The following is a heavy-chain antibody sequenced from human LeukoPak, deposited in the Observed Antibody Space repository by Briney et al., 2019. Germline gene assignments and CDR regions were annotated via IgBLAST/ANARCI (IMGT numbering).Heavy chain of an antibody. V-gene: IGHV3-7*05. J-gene: IGHJ4*02. CDR1: GFTFSSYW. CDR3: ARDTDFRFDY. CDR2: IKEDGGEK. Sequence: PGGSLRLSCAASGFTFSSYWMSWVRQAPGKGLEWVANIKEDGGEKYSVDSVKGRFTISRDNAKNSLYLQMNSLRGEDTAVYYCARDTDFRFDYWGQGTLVTVSS.